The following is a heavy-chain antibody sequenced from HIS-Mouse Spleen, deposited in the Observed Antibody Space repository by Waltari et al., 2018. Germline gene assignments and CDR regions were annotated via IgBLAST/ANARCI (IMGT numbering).Heavy chain of an antibody. CDR3: ARSSGSGATHY. CDR2: IYYSGRP. D-gene: IGHD1-26*01. J-gene: IGHJ4*02. CDR1: GGSISSSSYY. Sequence: QLQLQESGPGLVKPSETLSLTCTVSGGSISSSSYYWGWIRQPPGKGLEWIGSIYYSGRPYYNPYLKSRVTISVDTSKNQFSLRLSSVPAADTAVYYCARSSGSGATHYWGQGTLVTVSS. V-gene: IGHV4-39*07.